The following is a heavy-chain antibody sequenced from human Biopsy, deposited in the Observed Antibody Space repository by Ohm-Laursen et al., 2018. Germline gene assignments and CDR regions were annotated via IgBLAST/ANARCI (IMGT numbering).Heavy chain of an antibody. J-gene: IGHJ4*02. V-gene: IGHV4-38-2*01. CDR3: ARLEWRDTFFDF. D-gene: IGHD3-3*01. CDR2: IYHSGST. Sequence: GTLSLTCAVSGYSIKSGYYWGWIRQPPGKGLEWIGNIYHSGSTYYNPSLKSRVTISVEKSKNQFSLKLSFVTAADTAVYYCARLEWRDTFFDFWGQGRLVTVSS. CDR1: GYSIKSGYY.